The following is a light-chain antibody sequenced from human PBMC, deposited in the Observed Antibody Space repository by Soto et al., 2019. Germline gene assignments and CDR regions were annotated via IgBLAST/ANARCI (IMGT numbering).Light chain of an antibody. CDR1: SSNIGAGYE. J-gene: IGLJ1*01. CDR3: QSYDSSLRGYV. CDR2: ENN. Sequence: QSVLTQPPSVSEAPGQRVTISCTGSSSNIGAGYEAHWYQQVPGTAPKLLIYENNNRPSGVPDRFSGSKSGTSASLAITGFRGEDEAEYYCQSYDSSLRGYVFGTGTKLAVL. V-gene: IGLV1-40*01.